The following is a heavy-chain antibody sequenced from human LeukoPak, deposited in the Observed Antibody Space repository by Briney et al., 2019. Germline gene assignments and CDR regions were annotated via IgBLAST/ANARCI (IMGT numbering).Heavy chain of an antibody. CDR3: ARDPGYYYDSSGYCLDY. Sequence: ASVKVSCKASGYTFTGYYMHWVRQAPGQGLEWMGWINPNSGGTNYAQKFQGRVTMTTDTSISTAYIELSRLRSDDTAVYYCARDPGYYYDSSGYCLDYWGQGTLVTVSS. D-gene: IGHD3-22*01. CDR2: INPNSGGT. J-gene: IGHJ4*02. CDR1: GYTFTGYY. V-gene: IGHV1-2*02.